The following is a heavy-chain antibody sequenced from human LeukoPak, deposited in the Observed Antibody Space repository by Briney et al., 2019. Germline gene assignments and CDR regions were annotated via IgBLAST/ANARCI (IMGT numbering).Heavy chain of an antibody. CDR1: GGSLSSSNW. Sequence: SGTVSLTCAVSGGSLSSSNWWSWVRQPPGKGLEWIGEIYHSGSTNYNPSLKSRVTISVDKSKNQLSFVTAADTAGYYCARYRGANGYYFDYWGQGTLVTVSS. J-gene: IGHJ4*02. D-gene: IGHD3-10*01. V-gene: IGHV4-4*02. CDR2: IYHSGST. CDR3: ARYRGANGYYFDY.